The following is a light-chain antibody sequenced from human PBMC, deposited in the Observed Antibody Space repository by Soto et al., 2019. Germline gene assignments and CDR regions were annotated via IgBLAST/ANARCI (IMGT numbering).Light chain of an antibody. Sequence: QSVLTQPASVSGSPGQSITISCTGTSSDVGDYNYVSWYQQHPGKAPKLMIYDVTTRPSGVSNRFSGSKSGNTASLGISGLQAEDEADYYCSSYTSSSTLVVFGGGTKLTVL. CDR2: DVT. CDR1: SSDVGDYNY. J-gene: IGLJ2*01. CDR3: SSYTSSSTLVV. V-gene: IGLV2-14*01.